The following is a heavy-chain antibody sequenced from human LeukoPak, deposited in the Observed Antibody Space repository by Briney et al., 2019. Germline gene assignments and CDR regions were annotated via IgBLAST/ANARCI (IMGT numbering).Heavy chain of an antibody. CDR2: ISSSSSYI. J-gene: IGHJ1*01. CDR3: TPNSSGYPFQR. V-gene: IGHV3-21*01. Sequence: GGSLRLSCAASGVTFSSYSMNWVRQAPGKGLEWVSSISSSSSYIYYADSVKGRFTISRDNAKNSLYLQMNSLRAEDTAVYYCTPNSSGYPFQRWGPGTLVTVSS. CDR1: GVTFSSYS. D-gene: IGHD3-22*01.